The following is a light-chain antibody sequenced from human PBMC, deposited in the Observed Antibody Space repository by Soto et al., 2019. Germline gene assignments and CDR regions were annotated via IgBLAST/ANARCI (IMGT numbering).Light chain of an antibody. CDR1: QSVSGSH. V-gene: IGKV3-20*01. J-gene: IGKJ1*01. CDR3: HQYDRSPWT. Sequence: EIVLTQSPGTQSLSPGERATLSSRDSQSVSGSHLAWYQQKPGQPPSLLIFGASNRATDIPDRFSGSGSGTDFTLTISRLEPEDFAVYFCHQYDRSPWTFGQGTKVEIK. CDR2: GAS.